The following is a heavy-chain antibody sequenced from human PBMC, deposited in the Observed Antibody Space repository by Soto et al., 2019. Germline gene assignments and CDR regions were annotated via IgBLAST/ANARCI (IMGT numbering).Heavy chain of an antibody. D-gene: IGHD2-15*01. V-gene: IGHV1-69*13. CDR1: GCTFSSYA. CDR3: ARGYCSGGSCYGGYYFDY. J-gene: IGHJ4*02. CDR2: IIPIFGTA. Sequence: SVKVSCKASGCTFSSYAISCVRQAPGQVLEWMGGIIPIFGTANYAQKFQGRVTITADESTSTAYMELSSLRSEDTAVYYCARGYCSGGSCYGGYYFDYWGQGTLVTVSS.